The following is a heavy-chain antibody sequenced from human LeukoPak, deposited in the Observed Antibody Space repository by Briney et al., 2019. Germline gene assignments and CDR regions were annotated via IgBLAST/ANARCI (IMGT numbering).Heavy chain of an antibody. Sequence: AGSLILPCAVSGLTVNIYAMTWLRQAPGKGLDWVSTISGYGCTTYYADSVKGRFTISRDNSKNTLFLQMSSLRAEDTALYHCAKVVCRPPGFFDYWGQGTLVIVAS. CDR3: AKVVCRPPGFFDY. J-gene: IGHJ4*02. V-gene: IGHV3-23*01. CDR2: ISGYGCTT. CDR1: GLTVNIYA. D-gene: IGHD2-8*01.